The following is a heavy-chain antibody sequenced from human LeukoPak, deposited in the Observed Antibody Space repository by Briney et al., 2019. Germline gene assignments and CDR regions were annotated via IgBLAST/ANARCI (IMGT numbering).Heavy chain of an antibody. V-gene: IGHV3-33*01. J-gene: IGHJ4*02. CDR3: ARASIEGYFDY. CDR2: IWYGGSNE. D-gene: IGHD1-26*01. Sequence: GGSLRLSCAASGFTFSSYGMHWVRQAPGKGLEWVAVIWYGGSNEYYADSVKGRFTISRDNSKNTLYLQMNSLRAEDTAVYYCARASIEGYFDYWGQGTLVTVSS. CDR1: GFTFSSYG.